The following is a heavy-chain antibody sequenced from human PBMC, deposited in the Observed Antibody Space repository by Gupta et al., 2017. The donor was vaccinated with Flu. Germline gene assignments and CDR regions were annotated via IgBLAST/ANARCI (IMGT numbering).Heavy chain of an antibody. Sequence: EVQLLESGGGLVQPGGSLRVSXAAXGXLXXXYAMTWVRQAPGKGLECVSMIGGGGSTTYYADSVKGRFTISRDNSKNTLYLQMNSLRAEDTAIYYCAKVDRRYDYWGQGTLVTVSS. CDR3: AKVDRRYDY. CDR1: GXLXXXYA. D-gene: IGHD3-9*01. V-gene: IGHV3-23*01. CDR2: IGGGGSTT. J-gene: IGHJ4*02.